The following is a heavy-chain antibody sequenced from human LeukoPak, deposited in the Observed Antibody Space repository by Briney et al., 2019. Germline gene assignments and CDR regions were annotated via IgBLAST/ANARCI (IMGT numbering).Heavy chain of an antibody. V-gene: IGHV4-34*01. CDR1: GGSFSGYY. CDR2: INHSGST. Sequence: PSETLSLTCAVYGGSFSGYYWSWIRKPPGKGLEWIGEINHSGSTNYNPSLKSRVTISVDTSKNQFSLKLSSVTAADTAVYYCARGPAARVGMDVWGQGTTVTVSS. J-gene: IGHJ6*02. CDR3: ARGPAARVGMDV. D-gene: IGHD3-3*01.